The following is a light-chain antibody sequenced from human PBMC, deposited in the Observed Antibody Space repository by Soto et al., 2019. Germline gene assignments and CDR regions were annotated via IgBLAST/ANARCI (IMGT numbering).Light chain of an antibody. CDR3: QQYASYSSVT. Sequence: GDRVTITCRASQSFSGWVAWYQQKPGKAPKLLIFKASILQSGVPSRFSGSASGAEFTLTISSLQPDDFATYYCQQYASYSSVTFGGGTKVEIK. CDR2: KAS. CDR1: QSFSGW. J-gene: IGKJ4*01. V-gene: IGKV1-5*03.